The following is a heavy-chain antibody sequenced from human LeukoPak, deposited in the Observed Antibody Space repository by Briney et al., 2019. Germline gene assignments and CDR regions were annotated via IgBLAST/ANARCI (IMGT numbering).Heavy chain of an antibody. CDR3: AKDRRATVTTRAPGYYYYMDV. J-gene: IGHJ6*03. CDR1: GFTFSSYG. D-gene: IGHD4-17*01. CDR2: ISYDGSNK. Sequence: GGSLRLSCAASGFTFSSYGMHCVRQAPGKGLEWVAVISYDGSNKYYADSVKGRFTISRDNSKNTLYLQMNSLRAEDTAVYYCAKDRRATVTTRAPGYYYYMDVWGKGTTVTVSS. V-gene: IGHV3-30*18.